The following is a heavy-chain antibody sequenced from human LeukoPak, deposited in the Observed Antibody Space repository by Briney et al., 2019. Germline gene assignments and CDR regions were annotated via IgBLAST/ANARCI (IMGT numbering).Heavy chain of an antibody. CDR3: ARVTRVDRSSGYLDY. J-gene: IGHJ4*02. Sequence: GGSLRLSCAASGFTFSSYSMNWVRQAPGKELEWVSSISSSSSYIYYADSVKGRFTISRDNAKNSLYLQMNSLRAEDTAVYYCARVTRVDRSSGYLDYWGQGTLVTVSS. CDR2: ISSSSSYI. CDR1: GFTFSSYS. D-gene: IGHD3-22*01. V-gene: IGHV3-21*01.